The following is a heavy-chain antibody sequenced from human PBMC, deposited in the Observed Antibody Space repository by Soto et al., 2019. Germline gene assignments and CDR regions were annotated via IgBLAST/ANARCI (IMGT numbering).Heavy chain of an antibody. D-gene: IGHD3-10*01. CDR3: ARYGSGSSVWFDP. V-gene: IGHV4-59*01. Sequence: PSETLSLTCTVSGGSMSSFYWSWIRQPPGKGLEWIGYIYYSGSTIYNPSLKSRVTISVDTSKNQFSLKLSSVTAADTAVYYCARYGSGSSVWFDPWGQGPLVTVSS. J-gene: IGHJ5*02. CDR1: GGSMSSFY. CDR2: IYYSGST.